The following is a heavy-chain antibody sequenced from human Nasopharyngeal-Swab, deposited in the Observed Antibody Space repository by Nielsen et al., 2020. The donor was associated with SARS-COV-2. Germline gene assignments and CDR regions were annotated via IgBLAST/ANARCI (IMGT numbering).Heavy chain of an antibody. CDR1: GGSISSGGYY. V-gene: IGHV4-31*03. CDR2: IYYSGST. CDR3: ARERGRYSGYDRYAFDI. Sequence: SETLSLTCTVSGGSISSGGYYWSWIRQHPGKGLVWIGYIYYSGSTHYNPSLKSRVTISVDTSKNQFSLKLSSVTAADTAVYYCARERGRYSGYDRYAFDIWGQGTMVTVSS. D-gene: IGHD5-12*01. J-gene: IGHJ3*02.